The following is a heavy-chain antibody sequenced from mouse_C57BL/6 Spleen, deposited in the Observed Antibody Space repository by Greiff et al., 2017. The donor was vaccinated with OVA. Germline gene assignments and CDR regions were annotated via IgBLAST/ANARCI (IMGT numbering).Heavy chain of an antibody. D-gene: IGHD1-1*01. J-gene: IGHJ2*01. CDR1: GYTFTSYW. V-gene: IGHV1-55*01. CDR3: ARLPYGSSSFDY. CDR2: IYPGSGST. Sequence: QVHVKQPGAELVKPGASVKMSCKASGYTFTSYWITWVKQRPGQGLEWIGDIYPGSGSTNYNEKFKSKATLTVDTSSSTAYMQLSSLTSEDSAVYYCARLPYGSSSFDYWGQGTTLTVSS.